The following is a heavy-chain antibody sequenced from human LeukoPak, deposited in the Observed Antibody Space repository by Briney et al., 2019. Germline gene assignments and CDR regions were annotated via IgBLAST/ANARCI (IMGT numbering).Heavy chain of an antibody. V-gene: IGHV3-30*02. CDR3: AKGAGHMVPYYYYMDV. CDR1: GFTFSSYG. CDR2: IRYDGSNK. Sequence: GGSLRLSCAASGFTFSSYGMHWVRQAPGKGLEWVAFIRYDGSNKYYADSVKGRFTISRDNSKNTLYLQMNSLRAEDTAVYYRAKGAGHMVPYYYYMDVWGKGTTVTVSS. J-gene: IGHJ6*03. D-gene: IGHD2-21*01.